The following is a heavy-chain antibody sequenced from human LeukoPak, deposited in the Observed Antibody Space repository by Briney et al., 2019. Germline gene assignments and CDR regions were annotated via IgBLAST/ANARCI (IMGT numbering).Heavy chain of an antibody. D-gene: IGHD4-23*01. CDR1: GFTVSSNY. Sequence: GGSLRLSCAASGFTVSSNYMSWVRQAPGKGLEWASVIYSGGSTYYADSVKGRFTISRDNSKNTLYLQMNSLRAEDTAVYYCARELNGGSSYYFDYWGQGTLVTVSS. J-gene: IGHJ4*02. CDR3: ARELNGGSSYYFDY. CDR2: IYSGGST. V-gene: IGHV3-53*01.